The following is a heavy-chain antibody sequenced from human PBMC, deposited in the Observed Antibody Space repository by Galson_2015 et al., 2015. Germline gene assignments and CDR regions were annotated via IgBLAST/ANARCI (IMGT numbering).Heavy chain of an antibody. V-gene: IGHV2-70*01. CDR2: IDWDDDK. CDR3: ARFHRHYYDSSGYWEDAFDI. CDR1: GFSLSTSGMC. D-gene: IGHD3-22*01. Sequence: PALVKPTQPLTLTCTFSGFSLSTSGMCVSWIRQPPGKALEWLALIDWDDDKYYSTSLKTRFTISKDTSKNQGVLTMTNMDPVDPATYYGARFHRHYYDSSGYWEDAFDIWGQGTMVTVSS. J-gene: IGHJ3*02.